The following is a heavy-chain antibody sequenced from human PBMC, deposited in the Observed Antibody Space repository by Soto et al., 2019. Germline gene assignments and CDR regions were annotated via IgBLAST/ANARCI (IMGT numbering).Heavy chain of an antibody. V-gene: IGHV3-23*01. D-gene: IGHD5-12*01. Sequence: PGGSLRLSCAASGFPFSRHAMAWVRRAAGRGLEWVATIGSDGSTYHAESVKGRFSISRDNYGNMLHLQLNSLRVEDTGIYYCAKYRDAYDSPHYFDFWGQGTLVTVSS. J-gene: IGHJ4*01. CDR1: GFPFSRHA. CDR3: AKYRDAYDSPHYFDF. CDR2: IGSDGST.